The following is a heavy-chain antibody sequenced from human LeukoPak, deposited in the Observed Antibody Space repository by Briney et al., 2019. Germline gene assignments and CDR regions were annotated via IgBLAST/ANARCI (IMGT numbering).Heavy chain of an antibody. CDR2: INAGNGNT. Sequence: ASVKVSCKASGYTFTSYAMHWVRQAPGQRLEWMGWINAGNGNTKYSQEFQGKVTITRDTSASTAYMELSSLRSEDMAVYYCARDSRRYYDFWSGYNNNWFDPWGQGTLVTVSS. J-gene: IGHJ5*02. CDR3: ARDSRRYYDFWSGYNNNWFDP. V-gene: IGHV1-3*03. D-gene: IGHD3-3*01. CDR1: GYTFTSYA.